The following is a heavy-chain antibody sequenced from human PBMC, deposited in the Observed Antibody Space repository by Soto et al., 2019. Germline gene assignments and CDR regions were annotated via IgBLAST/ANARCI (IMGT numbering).Heavy chain of an antibody. CDR3: ARAGVATIYPGNNWFDP. J-gene: IGHJ5*02. CDR2: IYYSGST. CDR1: GGSISSGDYY. V-gene: IGHV4-30-4*01. D-gene: IGHD5-12*01. Sequence: QVQLQESGPGLVKPSQTLSLTCTVSGGSISSGDYYWSWIRQPPGKGLEWIGYIYYSGSTYYNPSLKGRVTLSVDTSKNQFSLTLSSVTAADTAMYYCARAGVATIYPGNNWFDPWGQGTLVTVSS.